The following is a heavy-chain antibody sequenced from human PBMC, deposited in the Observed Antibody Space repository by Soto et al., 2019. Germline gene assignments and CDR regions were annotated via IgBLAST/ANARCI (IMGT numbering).Heavy chain of an antibody. J-gene: IGHJ6*02. V-gene: IGHV3-23*01. CDR2: MTGGGTT. Sequence: GGSLRLSCRASGFTFKDYAMTWVRKCPGKGLQWVSLMTGGGTTDYADSAKGRFIISRDNSKNTLSLQMHNLRADDTALYYCAKLKGGLGRFYGLDAWGQGTMVTVSS. CDR1: GFTFKDYA. D-gene: IGHD3-3*01. CDR3: AKLKGGLGRFYGLDA.